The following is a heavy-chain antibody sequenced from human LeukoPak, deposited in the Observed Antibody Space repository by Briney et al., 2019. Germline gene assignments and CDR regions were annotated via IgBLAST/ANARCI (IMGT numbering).Heavy chain of an antibody. CDR1: GGSISSGSYY. D-gene: IGHD3-9*01. CDR2: IYTSGST. CDR3: ARFGRYFDWASHAFDI. J-gene: IGHJ3*02. Sequence: SETLSLTCTVSGGSISSGSYYWSWIRQPAGKGLEWIGRIYTSGSTNYNPSLKSRVTISVDTSKNQFSLKLSSVTAADTAVYYCARFGRYFDWASHAFDIWGQGTMVTVSS. V-gene: IGHV4-61*02.